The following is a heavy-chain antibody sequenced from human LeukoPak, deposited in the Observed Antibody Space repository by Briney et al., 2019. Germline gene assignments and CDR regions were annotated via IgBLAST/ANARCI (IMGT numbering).Heavy chain of an antibody. J-gene: IGHJ4*02. Sequence: ASVKVACKASGGTFSGYAISWVRQAPGQGLEWMGGIIPIFGTANYAQKFQGRVTITADESTSTAYMELSSLRSEDTAVYYCARVGQDIGTPSFDYWGQGTLVTVSS. CDR2: IIPIFGTA. V-gene: IGHV1-69*13. D-gene: IGHD5-12*01. CDR1: GGTFSGYA. CDR3: ARVGQDIGTPSFDY.